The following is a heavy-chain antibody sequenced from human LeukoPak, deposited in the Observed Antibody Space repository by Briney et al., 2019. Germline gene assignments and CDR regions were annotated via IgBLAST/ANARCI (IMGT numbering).Heavy chain of an antibody. CDR1: GYSISSTYY. D-gene: IGHD1-7*01. V-gene: IGHV4-38-2*02. CDR3: ARPGNNWNLYYFDY. J-gene: IGHJ4*02. Sequence: SETLSLTCTVSGYSISSTYYWGWIRQPPGKGLEWIGSIYHSGSTYYNPSLKSRVTISVDTSKNQFSLKLSSVTAADTAVYYCARPGNNWNLYYFDYWGQGTLVTVSS. CDR2: IYHSGST.